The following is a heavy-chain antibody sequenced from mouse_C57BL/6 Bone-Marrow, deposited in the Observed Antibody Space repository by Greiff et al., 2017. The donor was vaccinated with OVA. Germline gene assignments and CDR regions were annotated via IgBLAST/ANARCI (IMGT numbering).Heavy chain of an antibody. CDR1: GFTFSDAW. CDR2: IRNKANNHAT. D-gene: IGHD1-1*01. J-gene: IGHJ2*01. CDR3: TRPDDYYGLFDY. V-gene: IGHV6-6*01. Sequence: EVKLMESGGGLVQPGGSMKLSCAASGFTFSDAWMDWVRQSPEQGLEWVAEIRNKANNHATYYAESVKGRFTISRDDSKSSVYLQMNSLRAEDTGIYYCTRPDDYYGLFDYWGQGTTLTVSS.